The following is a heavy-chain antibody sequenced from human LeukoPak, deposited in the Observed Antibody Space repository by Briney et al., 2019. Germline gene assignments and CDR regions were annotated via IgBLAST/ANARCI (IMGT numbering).Heavy chain of an antibody. CDR3: GSGPVGTTVP. Sequence: GGSLRLSCAASGFTFSSYAMSWVRQAPGKGLEWVSAISGSGSHANYAESVKGRFTISRDNSKDTLYLQMHSLIAADTAVYYCGSGPVGTTVPWGQGTLVTVSS. CDR1: GFTFSSYA. D-gene: IGHD1-1*01. V-gene: IGHV3-23*01. J-gene: IGHJ5*02. CDR2: ISGSGSHA.